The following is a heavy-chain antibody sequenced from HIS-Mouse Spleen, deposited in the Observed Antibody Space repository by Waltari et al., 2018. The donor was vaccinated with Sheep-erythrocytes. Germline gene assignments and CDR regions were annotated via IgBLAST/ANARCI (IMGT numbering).Heavy chain of an antibody. CDR3: AKETGFYDCWSGYYYYGMDV. CDR1: GFTFSSYA. Sequence: GGLVQPGGSLRLSCAASGFTFSSYAMSWVRQAPGKGLEWVSAISGSGGSTYYADSVKGRFTISRDTSKNTLYLQMNSLRAEDTAVYYCAKETGFYDCWSGYYYYGMDVWGQGTTVTVSS. V-gene: IGHV3-23*01. J-gene: IGHJ6*02. D-gene: IGHD3-3*01. CDR2: ISGSGGST.